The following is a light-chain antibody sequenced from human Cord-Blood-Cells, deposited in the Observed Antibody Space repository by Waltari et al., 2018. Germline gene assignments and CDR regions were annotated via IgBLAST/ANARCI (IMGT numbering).Light chain of an antibody. Sequence: QSALTQPPSASGSPGQSVTISCTGTSSDVGGYNYVSWYQQHPGKAPKLMIYEVSKGPSGVPDRFSGSKSGNPASLTVSGLQAEDEADYYCSSYAGSNNWVFGGGTKLTVL. J-gene: IGLJ3*02. CDR1: SSDVGGYNY. CDR2: EVS. CDR3: SSYAGSNNWV. V-gene: IGLV2-8*01.